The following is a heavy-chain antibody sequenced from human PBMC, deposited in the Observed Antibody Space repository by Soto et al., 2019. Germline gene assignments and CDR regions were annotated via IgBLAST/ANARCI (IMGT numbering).Heavy chain of an antibody. D-gene: IGHD3-3*01. CDR3: ARDSSVTEWWFDP. Sequence: GGSLRLSCAASGFTFSSYSMNWVRQAPGKGLEWVSSISSSSSYIYYADSVKGRFTISRDNAKNSLYLQMNSLRAEDTAVYYCARDSSVTEWWFDPWGQGTLVTVSS. CDR2: ISSSSSYI. CDR1: GFTFSSYS. J-gene: IGHJ5*02. V-gene: IGHV3-21*01.